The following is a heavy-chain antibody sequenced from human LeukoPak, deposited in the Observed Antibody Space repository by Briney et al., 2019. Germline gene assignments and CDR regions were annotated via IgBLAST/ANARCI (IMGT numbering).Heavy chain of an antibody. Sequence: GGSLRLSCTASGFTFGDYAMSWVRQAPGKGLEWVGFIRSKAYGGKTEYAASVKGRFTISRDDSKSIAYLQMNSLKTEDTAVYYCTRIGGYSYGYFDYWGQGTLVTVSS. V-gene: IGHV3-49*04. CDR1: GFTFGDYA. D-gene: IGHD5-18*01. CDR2: IRSKAYGGKT. CDR3: TRIGGYSYGYFDY. J-gene: IGHJ4*02.